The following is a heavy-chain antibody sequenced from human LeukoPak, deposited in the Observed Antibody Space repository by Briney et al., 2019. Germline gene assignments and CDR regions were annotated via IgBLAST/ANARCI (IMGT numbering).Heavy chain of an antibody. CDR2: IYSAGST. Sequence: SGGSLRLSCAASGFTFSSYAMSWVRQAPGKGLEWVSVIYSAGSTYYADSVKGRFTISRDNSKNTLYLQMNSLRAEDTAVYYCARDRGYSYVYSFDYWGQGTLVTVSS. J-gene: IGHJ4*02. D-gene: IGHD5-18*01. CDR1: GFTFSSYA. CDR3: ARDRGYSYVYSFDY. V-gene: IGHV3-53*01.